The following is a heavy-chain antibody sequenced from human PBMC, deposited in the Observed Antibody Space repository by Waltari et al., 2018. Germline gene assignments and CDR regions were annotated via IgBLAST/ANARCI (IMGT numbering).Heavy chain of an antibody. Sequence: EIQLVESVGGLVKPGGSLRLSCAASGFTFSIYTMGWVRQAPGKGLGWVSSIGSGTSYIYYADSVKGRFTISRDNAKNSLYLQMNSLKVEDTAVYYCARAWDDFDYWGQGALVTVSS. CDR1: GFTFSIYT. V-gene: IGHV3-21*02. CDR3: ARAWDDFDY. D-gene: IGHD1-26*01. CDR2: IGSGTSYI. J-gene: IGHJ4*02.